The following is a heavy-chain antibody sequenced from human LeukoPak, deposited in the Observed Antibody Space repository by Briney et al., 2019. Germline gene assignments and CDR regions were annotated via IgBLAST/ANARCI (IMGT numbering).Heavy chain of an antibody. D-gene: IGHD4-17*01. V-gene: IGHV3-21*01. CDR1: GFTFNGHW. J-gene: IGHJ4*02. Sequence: GGSLRLSCEASGFTFNGHWMHWVRQAPGKGLEWVSSISSSSSYIYYADSVKGRFTISRDNAKNSLYLQMNSLRAEDTAVYYCARDLGSAGDYGELLDYWGQGTLVTVSS. CDR3: ARDLGSAGDYGELLDY. CDR2: ISSSSSYI.